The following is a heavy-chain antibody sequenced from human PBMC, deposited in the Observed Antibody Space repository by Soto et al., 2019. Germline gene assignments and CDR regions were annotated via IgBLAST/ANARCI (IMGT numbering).Heavy chain of an antibody. CDR2: INPDGGTT. CDR3: ARGYDASVSLITSFGLDV. J-gene: IGHJ6*02. D-gene: IGHD3-10*01. CDR1: GFPFLQFY. V-gene: IGHV1-46*01. Sequence: GASVKVSCKASGFPFLQFYIHWVRQAPGQGPQWMGVINPDGGTTTYAQTFKGRVCMTRDKSTSTVHMQLSSLGSEDTALYYCARGYDASVSLITSFGLDVWGQGTTVTVSS.